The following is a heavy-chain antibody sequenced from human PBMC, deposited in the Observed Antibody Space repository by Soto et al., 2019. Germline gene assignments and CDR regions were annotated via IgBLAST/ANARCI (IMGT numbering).Heavy chain of an antibody. J-gene: IGHJ4*02. CDR3: AREITMVRGEEPVYYFDY. Sequence: SEALCLTCTVSGGSISSYYWSWIRQPPGKGLEWIGYIYYSGSTNYNPSLKSRVTISVDTSKNQFSLKLSSVTAADTAVYYCAREITMVRGEEPVYYFDYWGQGTLVTVSS. CDR1: GGSISSYY. CDR2: IYYSGST. V-gene: IGHV4-59*01. D-gene: IGHD3-10*01.